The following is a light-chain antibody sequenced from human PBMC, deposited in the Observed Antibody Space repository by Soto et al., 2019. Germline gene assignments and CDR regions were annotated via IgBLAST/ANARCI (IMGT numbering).Light chain of an antibody. CDR2: EDT. CDR1: NSNLGDYNL. CDR3: CSFAGISTFV. V-gene: IGLV2-23*01. J-gene: IGLJ1*01. Sequence: QSVLTQPASVPGSPGQSIAISCTGTNSNLGDYNLVSWFQQHPGEVPKLIIYEDTRRPSGVFNRFSGSKFGNTASLTIFGLQAEDEAQYYCCSFAGISTFVFGTGTKVTVL.